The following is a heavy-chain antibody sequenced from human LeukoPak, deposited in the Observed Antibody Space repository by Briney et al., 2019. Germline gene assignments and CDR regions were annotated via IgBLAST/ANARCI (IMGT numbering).Heavy chain of an antibody. V-gene: IGHV4-39*01. Sequence: SETLSLTCTVSGGSISSCSYYWGWIRQPPGKGLEWIGSTYYSGSTYYNPSLKSRVTISVDTSKNQFSLKLSSVTAADTAVFYCARHVSAYSSGLPYYMDVWGKGTTVTVSS. D-gene: IGHD6-19*01. CDR2: TYYSGST. J-gene: IGHJ6*03. CDR1: GGSISSCSYY. CDR3: ARHVSAYSSGLPYYMDV.